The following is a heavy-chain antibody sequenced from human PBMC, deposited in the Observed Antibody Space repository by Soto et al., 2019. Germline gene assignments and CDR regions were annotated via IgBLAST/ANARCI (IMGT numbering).Heavy chain of an antibody. CDR3: AKDTRRGYSSSWYYLDY. D-gene: IGHD6-13*01. CDR2: ISWNSGSI. Sequence: EVQLVESGGGLVQPGRSLRLSCAASGFTFDDYAMHWVRQAPGKGLEWVSGISWNSGSIGYADSVKGRFTISRDNAKNSLYLQMNSLRAEDTAWYYCAKDTRRGYSSSWYYLDYGGQGTLVTVSS. CDR1: GFTFDDYA. V-gene: IGHV3-9*01. J-gene: IGHJ4*02.